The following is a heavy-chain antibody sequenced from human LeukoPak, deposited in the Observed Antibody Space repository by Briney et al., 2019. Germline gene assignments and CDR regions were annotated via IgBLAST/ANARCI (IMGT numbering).Heavy chain of an antibody. CDR2: IKQDGSEK. Sequence: GGSLRLSCAASGFTFSSYWMSWVRQAPGKGLEWVANIKQDGSEKYYVDSVKGRFTIFRDNAKNSLHLQMNSLRAEDTAVYYCARLSDSSGTPRSDYWGQGTLVTVSS. CDR3: ARLSDSSGTPRSDY. D-gene: IGHD3-22*01. V-gene: IGHV3-7*03. CDR1: GFTFSSYW. J-gene: IGHJ4*02.